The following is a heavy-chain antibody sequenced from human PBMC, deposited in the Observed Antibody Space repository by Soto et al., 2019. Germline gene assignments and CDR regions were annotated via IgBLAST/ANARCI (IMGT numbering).Heavy chain of an antibody. CDR3: ARETGYSSSWWGRDY. D-gene: IGHD6-13*01. CDR2: IYYSGTT. Sequence: SETLSLTCAVSGYSISSSNWWGWIRQPPGKGLEWIGYIYYSGTTYYNPSLKSRVTISVDKSKNQFSLELSSVTAADTAVYYCARETGYSSSWWGRDYWGQGTLVTVSS. V-gene: IGHV4-28*03. J-gene: IGHJ4*02. CDR1: GYSISSSNW.